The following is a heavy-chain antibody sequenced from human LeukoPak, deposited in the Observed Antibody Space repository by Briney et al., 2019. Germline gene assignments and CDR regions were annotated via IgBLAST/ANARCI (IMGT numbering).Heavy chain of an antibody. CDR1: GGSISSSSYY. D-gene: IGHD3-3*01. CDR2: IYYSGST. Sequence: PSETLSLTCTVSGGSISSSSYYWGWIRQPPGKGLEWIGSIYYSGSTYYNPSLKSRVTISVDTSKNQLSLKLSSVTAADTAVYYCARRSIFGVVIGYYFDYWGQGTLVTVSS. V-gene: IGHV4-39*01. J-gene: IGHJ4*02. CDR3: ARRSIFGVVIGYYFDY.